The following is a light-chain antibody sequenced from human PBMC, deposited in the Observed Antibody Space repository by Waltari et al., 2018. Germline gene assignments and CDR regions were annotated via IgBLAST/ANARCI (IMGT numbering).Light chain of an antibody. J-gene: IGKJ5*01. V-gene: IGKV1-39*01. CDR2: AAS. CDR1: QSISSY. CDR3: QQSYSTPIT. Sequence: DIVMTQSPSSLSASVGDRVTITCRASQSISSYLNWYQQKPGKAPKLLIYAASSLQSGVPSRFSGSGSGTDFTLTISSLQPEDFATYYCQQSYSTPITFGQGTRLEIK.